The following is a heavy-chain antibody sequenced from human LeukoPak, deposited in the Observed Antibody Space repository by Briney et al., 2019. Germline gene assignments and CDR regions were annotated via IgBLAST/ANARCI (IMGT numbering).Heavy chain of an antibody. V-gene: IGHV4-4*07. CDR2: IYISGST. Sequence: TSETLSLTCTVSGASMSSYDWSWIRQPAGKGLEWIGRIYISGSTNYNPSLKSRVTMSVDTSKNQFSLRLTSVTAADTAMYYCARFSHYYDSSGYQGWADYWGQGTLVTVSS. CDR1: GASMSSYD. D-gene: IGHD3-22*01. CDR3: ARFSHYYDSSGYQGWADY. J-gene: IGHJ4*02.